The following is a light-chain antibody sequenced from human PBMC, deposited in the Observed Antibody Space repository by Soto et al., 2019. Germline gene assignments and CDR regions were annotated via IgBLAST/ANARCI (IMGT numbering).Light chain of an antibody. CDR1: QGIGDT. CDR3: QQYGGSVQT. J-gene: IGKJ1*01. V-gene: IGKV3-15*01. Sequence: EVVMRQSPATLSVSPGEGATLSCRASQGIGDTLAWYQHKPGQSPRLLIYGTSTRATGIPARFSGSGSGTDFTLTISRLEPEDFAVYYCQQYGGSVQTFGQGTKVDIK. CDR2: GTS.